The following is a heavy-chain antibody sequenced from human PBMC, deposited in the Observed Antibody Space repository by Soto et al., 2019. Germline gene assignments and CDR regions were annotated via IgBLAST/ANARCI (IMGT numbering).Heavy chain of an antibody. D-gene: IGHD3-3*01. CDR3: ARDTHEDYDFWSGYYDAFDI. CDR1: GFTFSSYW. J-gene: IGHJ3*02. V-gene: IGHV3-74*01. CDR2: INSDGSST. Sequence: RGSLRLSCAASGFTFSSYWMHWVRQAPGKGLVWVSRINSDGSSTSYADSVKGRFTISRDNAKNTLYLQMNSLRAEDTAVYYCARDTHEDYDFWSGYYDAFDIWGQGTMVTVSS.